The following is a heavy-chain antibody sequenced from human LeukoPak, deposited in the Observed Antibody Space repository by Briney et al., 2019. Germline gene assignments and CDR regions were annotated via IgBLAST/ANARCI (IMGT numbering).Heavy chain of an antibody. J-gene: IGHJ2*01. D-gene: IGHD2-21*02. CDR1: GFTFSNYG. V-gene: IGHV3-30*19. CDR3: ARGGCGGDCYLFSNFDL. Sequence: PGGSLRLSCEASGFTFSNYGMHWVRQAPGKGLEWVAVISYDGSNEYYADSVKGRFTISRDNSKNTLFLQINSLRAEDTAVYYCARGGCGGDCYLFSNFDLWGRGTLVTVSS. CDR2: ISYDGSNE.